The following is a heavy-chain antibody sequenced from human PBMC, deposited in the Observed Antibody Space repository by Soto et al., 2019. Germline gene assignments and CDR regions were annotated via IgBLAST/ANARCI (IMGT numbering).Heavy chain of an antibody. CDR3: EEGRDGMDV. D-gene: IGHD3-10*01. CDR2: TSGSGGSP. CDR1: GFTFSIYA. J-gene: IGHJ6*01. Sequence: GCLRRSCASSGFTFSIYAMNWVRQAPGKGLEWVSATSGSGGSPYYADSVTGRFTISRDNSKNTLYLQMNSLRSEDTAVYYCEEGRDGMDVWGQGTPVTVSS. V-gene: IGHV3-23*01.